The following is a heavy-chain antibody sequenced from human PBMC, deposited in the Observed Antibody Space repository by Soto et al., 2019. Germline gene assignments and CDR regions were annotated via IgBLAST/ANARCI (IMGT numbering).Heavy chain of an antibody. CDR1: GFTFRSYA. D-gene: IGHD2-2*01. Sequence: EVQLLESGGGLVQPGGSLRLSCAASGFTFRSYAMSWVRRAPGKGLGWVSAISGSGGSSSFYGDSVKGLFTISRYNSKNPLYLQMTSLGAEDTAVYYRTNGCSSSCFDNWGQGTLVTVSS. CDR2: ISGSGGSSS. CDR3: TNGCSSSCFDN. J-gene: IGHJ4*02. V-gene: IGHV3-23*01.